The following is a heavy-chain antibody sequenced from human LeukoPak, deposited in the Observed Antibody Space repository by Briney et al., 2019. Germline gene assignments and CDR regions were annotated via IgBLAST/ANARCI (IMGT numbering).Heavy chain of an antibody. Sequence: SETLSLTCTVSGGSISSGSYYWTWIRQPAGKGLEWIGRIYTSGSTNHNPSLKSRVTISLDTSKNQFSLKLISVTAADTAVYFCARERTDTSMDYWGQGTLATVSS. J-gene: IGHJ4*02. D-gene: IGHD5-18*01. CDR1: GGSISSGSYY. CDR2: IYTSGST. CDR3: ARERTDTSMDY. V-gene: IGHV4-61*02.